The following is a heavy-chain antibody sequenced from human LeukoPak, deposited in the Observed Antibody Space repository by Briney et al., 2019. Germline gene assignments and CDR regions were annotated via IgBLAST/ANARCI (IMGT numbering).Heavy chain of an antibody. V-gene: IGHV1-2*02. D-gene: IGHD3-9*01. CDR3: ATPVPGYGALDV. Sequence: GASVKVSCKTSGYSVIYYYMHWVRQAPGQGLEWMGWINPNTGGTKYAQEFQGRVTMTGDTSLSIVPMELRSLTADDTAMYYCATPVPGYGALDVWGQGTMVTVSS. CDR2: INPNTGGT. CDR1: GYSVIYYY. J-gene: IGHJ3*01.